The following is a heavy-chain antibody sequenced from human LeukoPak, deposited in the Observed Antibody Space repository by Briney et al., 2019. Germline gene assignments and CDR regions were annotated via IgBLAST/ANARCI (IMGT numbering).Heavy chain of an antibody. Sequence: GRSLRLSCPASGFTFRDSAMTWVRHVPGKGLEWVSLISYSSGNVYYADSVKGRFSISRDNSENTLSLQMNSLRVEDTARYYCAKDIQLSTWGLGTMVTVSS. J-gene: IGHJ3*01. CDR3: AKDIQLST. CDR2: ISYSSGNV. V-gene: IGHV3-23*01. CDR1: GFTFRDSA. D-gene: IGHD3-16*02.